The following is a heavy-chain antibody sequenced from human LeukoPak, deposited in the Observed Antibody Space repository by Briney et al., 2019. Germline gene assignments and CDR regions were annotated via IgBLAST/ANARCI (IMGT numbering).Heavy chain of an antibody. CDR2: ISSSSSCI. CDR1: GFTFSSYS. J-gene: IGHJ5*02. CDR3: ARDSVVATIVDWFDP. Sequence: GGSLRLSCAASGFTFSSYSMNWVRQAPGKGLEWVSSISSSSSCIYYADSVKGRFTISRDNAKNSLYLQMNSLRAEDTAVYYCARDSVVATIVDWFDPWGPGTLVTVSS. D-gene: IGHD5-12*01. V-gene: IGHV3-21*01.